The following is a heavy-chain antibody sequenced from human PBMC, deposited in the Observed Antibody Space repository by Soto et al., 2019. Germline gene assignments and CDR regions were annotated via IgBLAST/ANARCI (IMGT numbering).Heavy chain of an antibody. D-gene: IGHD2-2*01. J-gene: IGHJ6*02. Sequence: QVQLVQSGAEVKKPGASVKVSCKASGYTFTSYYMHWVRQAPGQGLEWMGIINPSGGSTSYAQKFKGRVTMTRDTSTSTVYMELSSLRSEDTAVYYCARDYISTSYYYYGMDVWGQGTTVTVSS. CDR2: INPSGGST. CDR1: GYTFTSYY. CDR3: ARDYISTSYYYYGMDV. V-gene: IGHV1-46*01.